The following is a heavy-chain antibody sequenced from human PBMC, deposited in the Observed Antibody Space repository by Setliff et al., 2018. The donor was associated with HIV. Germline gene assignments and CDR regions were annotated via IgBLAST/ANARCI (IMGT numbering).Heavy chain of an antibody. Sequence: PSETLSLTCTVSGDSSSSYYCNWIRQPAGKGLEWIGHIFASGSTKYNPSLESRVTMSVDTSRTQFSLKLRSVTAADTAVYYCARVGASGVASSMDYHYYMDVWGKGTSVTVSS. V-gene: IGHV4-4*07. D-gene: IGHD2-2*01. CDR2: IFASGST. J-gene: IGHJ6*03. CDR1: GDSSSSYY. CDR3: ARVGASGVASSMDYHYYMDV.